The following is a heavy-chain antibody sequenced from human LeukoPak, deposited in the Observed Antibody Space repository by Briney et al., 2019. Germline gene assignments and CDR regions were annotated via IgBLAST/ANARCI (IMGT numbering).Heavy chain of an antibody. CDR1: GFTFGDYA. J-gene: IGHJ4*02. D-gene: IGHD2-15*01. V-gene: IGHV3-49*04. Sequence: PGRSLRLSCTASGFTFGDYAMSWVRQAPGKGLEWVGFIRSKAYGGTTEYAASVKGRFTISRDDSKSIAYLQMNSLKTKDTAVYYCTRDLIDRVVDYWGQGTLVTVSS. CDR3: TRDLIDRVVDY. CDR2: IRSKAYGGTT.